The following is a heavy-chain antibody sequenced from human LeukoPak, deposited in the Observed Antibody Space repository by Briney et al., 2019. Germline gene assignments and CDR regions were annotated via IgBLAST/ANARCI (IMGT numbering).Heavy chain of an antibody. CDR2: IYYTGGT. CDR1: GGSITSSSYY. D-gene: IGHD3-22*01. CDR3: ARDYYDSSAFDY. V-gene: IGHV4-39*02. Sequence: PSETLSLTCSVSGGSITSSSYYWGWIRQPPEKGLEWIGSIYYTGGTFYSPSLKSRVTISVDTSKNQFSLKLSSVTAADTAVYYCARDYYDSSAFDYWGQGTLVTVSS. J-gene: IGHJ4*02.